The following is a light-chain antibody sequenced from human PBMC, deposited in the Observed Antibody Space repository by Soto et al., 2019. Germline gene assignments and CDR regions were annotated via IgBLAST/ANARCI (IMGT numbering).Light chain of an antibody. J-gene: IGKJ5*01. V-gene: IGKV3-20*01. CDR2: GAS. CDR1: QSVTSNY. CDR3: QQYGSSPPYP. Sequence: EIVLTQSPGTLSLSPGERATLSCRASQSVTSNYLAWYQQKPGQAPRLPIFGASNRATGIPDRFSGSGSGTDFTLTITRLEPEDFAVYYCQQYGSSPPYPFGRGTRL.